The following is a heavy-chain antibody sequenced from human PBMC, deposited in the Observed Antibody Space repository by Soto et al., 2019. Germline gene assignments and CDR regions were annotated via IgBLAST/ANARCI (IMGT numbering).Heavy chain of an antibody. Sequence: QVQLVQSGAEVKKPGSSVKVSCKASGGTFSTDSISWVRQAPGQGLEWMGGIIPMFGTANNAQKFQGRVTITADESTSTAYMELSSRRSEDTAVSFCAREIDGYYGMDVWGQGTTVTVAS. J-gene: IGHJ6*02. CDR3: AREIDGYYGMDV. CDR1: GGTFSTDS. V-gene: IGHV1-69*12. CDR2: IIPMFGTA.